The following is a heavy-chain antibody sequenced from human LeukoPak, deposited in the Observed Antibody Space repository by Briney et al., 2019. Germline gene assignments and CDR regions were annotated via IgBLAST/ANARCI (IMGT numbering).Heavy chain of an antibody. CDR3: VRDNGRNGFDI. Sequence: GGSLRLSCAASGCTFSSYWMHWVRQAPGKGLVWVSRISSDGSRISYADSVKGRFTISRDDAKKTLDLQMNSLRAEDTAVYFCVRDNGRNGFDIWGQGTMVTVSS. V-gene: IGHV3-74*01. J-gene: IGHJ3*02. CDR2: ISSDGSRI. CDR1: GCTFSSYW.